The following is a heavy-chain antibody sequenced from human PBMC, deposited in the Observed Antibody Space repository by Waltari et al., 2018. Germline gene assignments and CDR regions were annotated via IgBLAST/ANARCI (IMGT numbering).Heavy chain of an antibody. V-gene: IGHV1-69*05. CDR3: ARELRWLQSYYFDY. CDR1: GGTFSSYA. D-gene: IGHD5-12*01. CDR2: LIPSFGTA. J-gene: IGHJ4*02. Sequence: QVQLVQSGAEVKKPGSSVKVSCKASGGTFSSYAISWVRQSPGQGLEWMGGLIPSFGTANYAQKFQGRVTSTTDESTSTAYMELSSLRSEDTAVYYCARELRWLQSYYFDYWGQGTLVTVSS.